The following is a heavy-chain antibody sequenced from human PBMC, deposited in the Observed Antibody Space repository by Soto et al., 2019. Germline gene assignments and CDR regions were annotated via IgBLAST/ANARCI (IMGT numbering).Heavy chain of an antibody. J-gene: IGHJ4*02. CDR2: IYHSGNT. V-gene: IGHV4-30-2*01. CDR3: ARGLGYCDGATCYRYLDY. D-gene: IGHD2-2*02. CDR1: GGSIISSGGYS. Sequence: QLQLQESGSGLVKPSQTPSLTCAVSGGSIISSGGYSWSWIRQPPGKGLEWIGYIYHSGNTYYNPSLRSRVTISVDTWKNQFSLNLTSVTAADTALYYSARGLGYCDGATCYRYLDYLGQGTLVTVSS.